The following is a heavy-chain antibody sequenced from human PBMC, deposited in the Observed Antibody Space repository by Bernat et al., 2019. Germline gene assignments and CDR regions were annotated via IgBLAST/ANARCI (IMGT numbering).Heavy chain of an antibody. CDR1: GFPFSSYS. J-gene: IGHJ4*02. CDR3: ARDLEYSGYDFDY. D-gene: IGHD5-12*01. V-gene: IGHV3-21*01. Sequence: EVQLVESGGGLVKPGGSLRLSCAASGFPFSSYSMNWVRQAPGKGLEWVSSISSSSSYIYYADSVKCRFTISRDNAKNSLYLQMNSLRAEDTAVYYCARDLEYSGYDFDYWGQGTLVTVSS. CDR2: ISSSSSYI.